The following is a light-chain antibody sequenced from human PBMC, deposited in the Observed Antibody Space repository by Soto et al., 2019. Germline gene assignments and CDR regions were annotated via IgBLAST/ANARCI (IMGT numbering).Light chain of an antibody. CDR1: QTVGKD. Sequence: IVLTQSPATLSLSPGERASLSCRASQTVGKDLAWYPVRPGQAPRLLIFDASTRATGVPPRFSGSRSGSDFSLTISSLDPDDFASYYRQQYNDSFLYTFGQVTKVEIK. CDR3: QQYNDSFLYT. V-gene: IGKV3-11*01. J-gene: IGKJ2*01. CDR2: DAS.